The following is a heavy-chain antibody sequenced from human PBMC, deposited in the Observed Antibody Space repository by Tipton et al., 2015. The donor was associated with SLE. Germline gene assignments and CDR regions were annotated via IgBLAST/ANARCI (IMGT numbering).Heavy chain of an antibody. Sequence: TLSLTCTVSGGSVSRGSYYWSWIRQPPGKGLEWIGYIYYSGSTNYNPSLKSRVTISVDTSKNQFSLKLSSVTAADTAVYYCARGGSARSHGAFDIWGQGTMVTVSS. CDR1: GGSVSRGSYY. V-gene: IGHV4-61*01. D-gene: IGHD6-6*01. CDR2: IYYSGST. J-gene: IGHJ3*02. CDR3: ARGGSARSHGAFDI.